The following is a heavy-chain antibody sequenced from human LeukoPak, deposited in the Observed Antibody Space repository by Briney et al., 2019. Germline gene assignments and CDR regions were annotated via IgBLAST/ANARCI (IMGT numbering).Heavy chain of an antibody. Sequence: SETLSLTCAVSGASIISSVWWSWVRQPPGKGLEWIGEIHHSGSANYSPSLRSRLTITIDTSKGHLSLNLSSVTAADTAVCYCAGYFDGSPGFYPGDNWDQGTLVIVSS. V-gene: IGHV4-4*02. D-gene: IGHD3-22*01. CDR1: GASIISSVW. CDR2: IHHSGSA. CDR3: AGYFDGSPGFYPGDN. J-gene: IGHJ4*02.